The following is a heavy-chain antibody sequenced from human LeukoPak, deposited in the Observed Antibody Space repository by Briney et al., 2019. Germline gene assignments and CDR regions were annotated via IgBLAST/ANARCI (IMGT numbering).Heavy chain of an antibody. Sequence: ASVKVSCKASGYTFTGYCMHWVRQAPGQGLEWMGWINPNSGGTNYAQKFQGRVTMTRDTSISTAYMELSRLRSDDTAVYYCARGGRYSYGHDAFDIWGQGTMVTVSS. CDR2: INPNSGGT. CDR1: GYTFTGYC. V-gene: IGHV1-2*02. CDR3: ARGGRYSYGHDAFDI. J-gene: IGHJ3*02. D-gene: IGHD5-18*01.